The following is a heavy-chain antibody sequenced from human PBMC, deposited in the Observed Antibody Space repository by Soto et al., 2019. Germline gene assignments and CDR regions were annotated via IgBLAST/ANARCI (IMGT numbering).Heavy chain of an antibody. J-gene: IGHJ6*02. Sequence: EVQLVESGGGLVQPGGSLRLSCAASGFTVSSNYMSWVRQAPGKGLEWVSVIYSGGSTYYADSVKGRFTISRDNSKNTLYLQMNSLRAEDTAVYYCARENGGLYYYGMDVWGQGTTVTVSS. CDR1: GFTVSSNY. CDR2: IYSGGST. V-gene: IGHV3-66*01. CDR3: ARENGGLYYYGMDV. D-gene: IGHD4-17*01.